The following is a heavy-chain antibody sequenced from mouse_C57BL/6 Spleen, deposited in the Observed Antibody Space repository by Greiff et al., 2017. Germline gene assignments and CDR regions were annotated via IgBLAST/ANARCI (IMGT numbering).Heavy chain of an antibody. CDR3: ARRDYGFAY. D-gene: IGHD2-4*01. CDR1: GYTFTSSW. J-gene: IGHJ3*01. V-gene: IGHV1-55*01. CDR2: IYPGSGSN. Sequence: VQLQQPGAELVKPGASVKMSCKASGYTFTSSWITWVKQRPGQGLEWIGDIYPGSGSNNYTEKFKSKATLTVDTSSSTAYMQLSSLTSEDSAVYYCARRDYGFAYWGQGTLVTVSA.